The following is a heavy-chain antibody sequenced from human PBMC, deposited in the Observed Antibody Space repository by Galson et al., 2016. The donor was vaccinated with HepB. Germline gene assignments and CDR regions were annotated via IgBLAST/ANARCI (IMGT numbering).Heavy chain of an antibody. CDR2: TSYDGSFK. J-gene: IGHJ6*02. V-gene: IGHV3-30*03. CDR1: GFTFSTYG. Sequence: SLRLSCAASGFTFSTYGMHWVRQAPGKGLEWVAVTSYDGSFKYYADSVRGRFTISRDNSRNILYLQMNSLRAEDTAVYYCARAREVRGEGYYGMDVWGQGTTVTVSS. D-gene: IGHD3-10*01. CDR3: ARAREVRGEGYYGMDV.